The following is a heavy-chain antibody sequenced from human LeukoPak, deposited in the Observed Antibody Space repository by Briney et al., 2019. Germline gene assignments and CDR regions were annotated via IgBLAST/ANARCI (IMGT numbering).Heavy chain of an antibody. J-gene: IGHJ6*03. CDR2: IKQDGSQK. CDR1: EFTFASYW. V-gene: IGHV3-7*01. Sequence: PGGSLRLSCAASEFTFASYWMSWVRQPPGKGLEWVANIKQDGSQKYYVDSLKGRFTISRDNAKNSLYLQMNNLRAEDTAIYYCTRVFYYGSRYYYMDVWGKGTTVTIPS. CDR3: TRVFYYGSRYYYMDV. D-gene: IGHD3-10*01.